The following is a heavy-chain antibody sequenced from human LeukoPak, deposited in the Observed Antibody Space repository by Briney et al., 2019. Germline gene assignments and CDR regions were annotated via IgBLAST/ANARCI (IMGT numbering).Heavy chain of an antibody. D-gene: IGHD3-10*01. Sequence: GGSLRLSCAASGFTVSSNYMSWVRQAPGKGLGWVSVIYSGGSTYYADSVKGRFTISRDNSKNTLYLQMNSLRAEDTAVYYCARTPPRGFDFDYWGQGTLVTVSS. J-gene: IGHJ4*02. CDR1: GFTVSSNY. V-gene: IGHV3-66*01. CDR2: IYSGGST. CDR3: ARTPPRGFDFDY.